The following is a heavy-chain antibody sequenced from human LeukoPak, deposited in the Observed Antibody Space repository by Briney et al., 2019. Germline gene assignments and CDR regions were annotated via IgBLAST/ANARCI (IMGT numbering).Heavy chain of an antibody. D-gene: IGHD3-3*01. Sequence: SVKVSCKASGGTFSNFAINWARQAPGPGLEWMGGITPIFGTANYAQKFQGRVTITADESTSTAYMELSSLRSEDTAVYYCARDMGDYDFYFNYWGQGTLVTVSS. J-gene: IGHJ4*02. CDR1: GGTFSNFA. CDR2: ITPIFGTA. CDR3: ARDMGDYDFYFNY. V-gene: IGHV1-69*13.